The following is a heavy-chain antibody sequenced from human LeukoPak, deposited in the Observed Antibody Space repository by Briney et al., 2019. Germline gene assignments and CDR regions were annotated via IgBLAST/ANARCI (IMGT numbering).Heavy chain of an antibody. CDR3: ARGGGLDCGGDCYSFMDV. CDR1: GGTFSSYG. Sequence: SVKVSCKASGGTFSSYGISWVRQAPGQGLEWMGGIIPIFGTANYAQKFQGRVTITTDESTSTAYMELSSLRSEDTAVYYCARGGGLDCGGDCYSFMDVWGKGTTVTVSS. CDR2: IIPIFGTA. D-gene: IGHD2-21*01. V-gene: IGHV1-69*05. J-gene: IGHJ6*03.